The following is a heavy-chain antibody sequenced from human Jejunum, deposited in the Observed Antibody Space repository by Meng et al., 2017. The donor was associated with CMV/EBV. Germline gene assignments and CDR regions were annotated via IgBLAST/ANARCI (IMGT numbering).Heavy chain of an antibody. CDR1: GFTLNRYG. V-gene: IGHV3-33*01. CDR2: LWYDGSRK. J-gene: IGHJ4*02. CDR3: ERDNDGSSNYSQFDY. D-gene: IGHD3-22*01. Sequence: HVQLVDSGGGCVQPGRSLRLSCAASGFTLNRYGIQWVRQFPGKGLEWVAVLWYDGSRKYFADSVQGRFSISRDDSKNTVYLQMNRLRAEDTAVYYCERDNDGSSNYSQFDYWGQGTLVTVSS.